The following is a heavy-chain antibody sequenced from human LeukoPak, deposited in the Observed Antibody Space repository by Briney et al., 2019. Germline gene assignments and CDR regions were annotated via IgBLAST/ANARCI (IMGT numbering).Heavy chain of an antibody. CDR2: IHYTGRT. CDR1: GGSISSHY. J-gene: IGHJ4*02. CDR3: ARGAGWYDY. D-gene: IGHD6-19*01. V-gene: IGHV4-59*11. Sequence: SETLSLTCAVSGGSISSHYWSWLRQPPGEGLEWIAYIHYTGRTNYNPSLKGRVTISVDTSNSQFSLNLNSVTAADTAAYYCARGAGWYDYWGQGTLVTVSS.